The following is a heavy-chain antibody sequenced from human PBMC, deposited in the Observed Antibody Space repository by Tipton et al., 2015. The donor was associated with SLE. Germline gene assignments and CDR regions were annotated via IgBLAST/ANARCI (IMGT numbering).Heavy chain of an antibody. Sequence: TLSLTCTVSGGSISSGGYYWSWIRQHPGKGLEWIGYVQYSGSTYYNPSLKSRLSMSVDTSKNEFSLEVSSVTAADTAAYYCARGLVDSRSYWLKWFDPWGQGTLVIVSS. CDR3: ARGLVDSRSYWLKWFDP. V-gene: IGHV4-31*03. J-gene: IGHJ5*02. CDR2: VQYSGST. CDR1: GGSISSGGYY. D-gene: IGHD3-10*01.